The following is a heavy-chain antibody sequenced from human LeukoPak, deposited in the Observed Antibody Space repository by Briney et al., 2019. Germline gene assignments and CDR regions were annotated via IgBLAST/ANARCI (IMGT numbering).Heavy chain of an antibody. CDR1: GFTFSSYA. Sequence: SGGSLRLSCAASGFTFSSYAMSWVRQAPGKGLEWVSAISGSGGSTYYAVSVKGRFTISRGNSKNTLYLQMNSLRAEDTAVYYCAKDVYLHYVDTAMVSAGEDFDYWGQGTLVTVSS. CDR3: AKDVYLHYVDTAMVSAGEDFDY. CDR2: ISGSGGST. V-gene: IGHV3-23*01. D-gene: IGHD5-18*01. J-gene: IGHJ4*02.